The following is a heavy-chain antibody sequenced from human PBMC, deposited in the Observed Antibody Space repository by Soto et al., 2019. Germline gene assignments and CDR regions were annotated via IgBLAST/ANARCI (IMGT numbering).Heavy chain of an antibody. Sequence: QVQLQESGPGLVKPSGTLSLTCAVSGGSISSSNWWSWVRQPPGKGLEWIGEIYHSGSTNYNPSLKSRVTVSVDKSKNRFSLKLSSVTAADTAVYNCAREAHDYGDYEELDYWGQGTLVTVSS. J-gene: IGHJ4*02. CDR3: AREAHDYGDYEELDY. D-gene: IGHD4-17*01. CDR2: IYHSGST. CDR1: GGSISSSNW. V-gene: IGHV4-4*02.